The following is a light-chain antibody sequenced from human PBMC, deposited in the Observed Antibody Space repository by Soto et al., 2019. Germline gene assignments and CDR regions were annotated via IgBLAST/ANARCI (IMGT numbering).Light chain of an antibody. CDR3: QQLNSCPRT. CDR1: QGISSY. CDR2: AAS. V-gene: IGKV1-9*01. Sequence: DIQLTQSPSFLSASVGDRVTITCRASQGISSYLAWYQQKPGKAPKLLIYAASTLQSGGPSRFSGSGSGTEFTLTISSLQPEDFATDYCQQLNSCPRTFGQGTKVQIK. J-gene: IGKJ1*01.